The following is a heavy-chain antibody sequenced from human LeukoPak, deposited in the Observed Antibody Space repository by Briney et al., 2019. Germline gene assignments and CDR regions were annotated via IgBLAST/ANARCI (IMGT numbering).Heavy chain of an antibody. CDR2: IYHSGST. V-gene: IGHV4-38-2*02. D-gene: IGHD4-17*01. CDR1: GYSISSGYY. CDR3: ARDQLGAWGYGDYVALYYFDY. J-gene: IGHJ4*02. Sequence: ASETLSLTCTVSGYSISSGYYWGRIRQPPGQGLEWIGSIYHSGSTYYNPSLKSRVTISVDTSKNQFSLKLSSVTAADTAVYYCARDQLGAWGYGDYVALYYFDYWGQGTLVTVSS.